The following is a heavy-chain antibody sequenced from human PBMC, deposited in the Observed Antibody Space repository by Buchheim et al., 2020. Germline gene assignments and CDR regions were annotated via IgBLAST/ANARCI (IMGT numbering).Heavy chain of an antibody. J-gene: IGHJ6*02. V-gene: IGHV3-21*01. Sequence: EVQLVESGGGLVKPGGSLRLSCAASGFTFNSYGMNWVRQAPGKGLEWVSFISSSSSYIYYADSVKGLFTISTYSAKNSLSLQMSGLRAEDTGVYFCARDPGAYYDSSGYSRDFYYGMDVWGQGTT. CDR3: ARDPGAYYDSSGYSRDFYYGMDV. CDR2: ISSSSSYI. CDR1: GFTFNSYG. D-gene: IGHD3-22*01.